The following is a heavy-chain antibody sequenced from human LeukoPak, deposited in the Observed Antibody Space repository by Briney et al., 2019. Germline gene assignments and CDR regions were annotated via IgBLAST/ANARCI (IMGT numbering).Heavy chain of an antibody. V-gene: IGHV1-46*01. CDR3: ARDLGYQSLIDYYYGMDV. CDR2: INPSGGST. J-gene: IGHJ6*02. D-gene: IGHD2-2*01. CDR1: GGIISTYG. Sequence: GSSVKVSCKASGGIISTYGIAWVRQAPGQGLEWMGIINPSGGSTTYAQKFQGRVTMTSDTSTSTAFMELSSLRSEDTAVYYCARDLGYQSLIDYYYGMDVWGQGTAVTVSS.